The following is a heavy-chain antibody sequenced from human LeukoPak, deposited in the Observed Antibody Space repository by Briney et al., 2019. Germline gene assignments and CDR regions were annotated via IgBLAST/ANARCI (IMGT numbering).Heavy chain of an antibody. CDR3: ARDEYSSSWYYYYYYMDV. D-gene: IGHD6-13*01. V-gene: IGHV3-30-3*01. Sequence: PGGSLRLSCAASGFTFSSYAMHWVLQAPGKGLEWVAVISYDGSNKYYADSVKGRFTISRDNSKNTLYLQMNSLRAEDTAVYYCARDEYSSSWYYYYYYMDVWGKGTTVTVSS. J-gene: IGHJ6*03. CDR1: GFTFSSYA. CDR2: ISYDGSNK.